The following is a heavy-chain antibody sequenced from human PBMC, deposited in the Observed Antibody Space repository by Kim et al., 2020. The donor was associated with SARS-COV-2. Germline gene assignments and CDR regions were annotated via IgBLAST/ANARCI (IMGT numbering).Heavy chain of an antibody. CDR2: IYYSGST. CDR1: GGSISSSSYY. D-gene: IGHD3-22*01. Sequence: SETLSLTCTVSGGSISSSSYYWGWIRQPPGKGLEWIGSIYYSGSTYYNPSLKSRVPISVDTSKNQFSLKLSSVTAADTAVYYCARMTKYYYDSSGYYYYMFFDYWGQGTLVTVSS. CDR3: ARMTKYYYDSSGYYYYMFFDY. J-gene: IGHJ4*02. V-gene: IGHV4-39*01.